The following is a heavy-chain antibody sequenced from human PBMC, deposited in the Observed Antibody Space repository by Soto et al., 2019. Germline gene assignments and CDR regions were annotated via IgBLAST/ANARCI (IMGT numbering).Heavy chain of an antibody. Sequence: ASVKVSCKASGYTFIGYYMHWVRQAPGQGLEWMGWINPDSGGTNYAQKFQGWVTMTRDTSISTAYMELSRLRSDDTAVYYCARGGVVGAPDAFDIWSQGTMVT. J-gene: IGHJ3*02. V-gene: IGHV1-2*04. CDR2: INPDSGGT. CDR1: GYTFIGYY. D-gene: IGHD1-26*01. CDR3: ARGGVVGAPDAFDI.